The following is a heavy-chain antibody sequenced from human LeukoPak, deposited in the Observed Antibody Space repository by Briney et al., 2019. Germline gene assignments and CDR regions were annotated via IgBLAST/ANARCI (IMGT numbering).Heavy chain of an antibody. CDR2: ISNGGRST. CDR1: GFTFTSYA. J-gene: IGHJ6*02. D-gene: IGHD3-10*01. CDR3: ANTMVRGSHNVDV. V-gene: IGHV3-23*01. Sequence: GGSLRLSCATAGFTFTSYAMTWVRQAPGKGLEWVSGISNGGRSTYYADSVKGRFTISRDNPKNTLYLQLSSLRAEDTAVYYCANTMVRGSHNVDVWGQGTTVTVSS.